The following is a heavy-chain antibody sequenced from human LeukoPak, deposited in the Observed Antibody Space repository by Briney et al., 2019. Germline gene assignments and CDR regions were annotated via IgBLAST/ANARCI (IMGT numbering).Heavy chain of an antibody. CDR1: GFTFSTYE. J-gene: IGHJ4*02. CDR2: ISGSGGST. D-gene: IGHD3-22*01. CDR3: AKASAMIVVVSKHFDY. V-gene: IGHV3-23*01. Sequence: PGGSLRLSCAASGFTFSTYEMTWVRQAPGKGLEWVSAISGSGGSTYYADSVKGRFTISRDNSKNTLYLQMNSLRAEDTAVYYCAKASAMIVVVSKHFDYWGQGTLVTVSS.